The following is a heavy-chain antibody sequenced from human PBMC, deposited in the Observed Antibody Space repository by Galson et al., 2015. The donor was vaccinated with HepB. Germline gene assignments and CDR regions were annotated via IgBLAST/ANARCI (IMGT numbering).Heavy chain of an antibody. D-gene: IGHD7-27*01. J-gene: IGHJ3*02. V-gene: IGHV1-8*01. Sequence: SVKVSCKASGCTFTSYDIKWVRQASGHGLEWMGLVNPNSGDTGYAQKFQGRVTMTRNTSINTAYMELSSLRSEDTAVYYCARVPISNWGDGFDIWGQGTMVTVSS. CDR2: VNPNSGDT. CDR1: GCTFTSYD. CDR3: ARVPISNWGDGFDI.